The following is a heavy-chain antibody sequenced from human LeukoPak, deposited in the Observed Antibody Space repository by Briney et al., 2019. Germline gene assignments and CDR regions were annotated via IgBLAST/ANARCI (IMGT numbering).Heavy chain of an antibody. CDR2: IYNTGPI. CDR3: ARGKAAGESY. J-gene: IGHJ4*02. Sequence: PSETLPLTCTVSGASISSGSYYWSWVRQPVGKGLEWIGRIYNTGPINYSPSLKSRLTISMDTSKNQFSLKLSSVNATDTAVYYCARGKAAGESYWGQGILVVVSS. V-gene: IGHV4-61*02. D-gene: IGHD3-10*01. CDR1: GASISSGSYY.